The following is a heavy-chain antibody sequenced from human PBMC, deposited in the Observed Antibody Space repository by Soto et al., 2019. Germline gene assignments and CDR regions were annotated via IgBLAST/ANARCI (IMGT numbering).Heavy chain of an antibody. J-gene: IGHJ6*02. CDR1: GFTFSSYG. CDR2: ISYDGSNK. D-gene: IGHD6-19*01. V-gene: IGHV3-30*18. CDR3: AKARAVAGYYYYGMDV. Sequence: QVQLVESGGGVVQPGRSLRLSCAASGFTFSSYGMHWVRQAPGKGLEWVAVISYDGSNKYYADSVKGRFTISRDNSKNTLYLQMNSMRAEDTAVYYCAKARAVAGYYYYGMDVWGQGTTVTASS.